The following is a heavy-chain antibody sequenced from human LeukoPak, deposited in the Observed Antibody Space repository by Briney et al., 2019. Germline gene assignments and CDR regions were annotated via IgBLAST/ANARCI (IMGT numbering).Heavy chain of an antibody. CDR3: AKDHIVVVTAIRPHYMDV. J-gene: IGHJ6*03. CDR2: ISGSGGST. D-gene: IGHD2-21*02. Sequence: GGSLRLSCAASGFTFSSYAMSWVRQAPGKGLEWVSAISGSGGSTYYADSVKGRFTISRDNSKNTLYLQMNSLRAEDTAVYYCAKDHIVVVTAIRPHYMDVWGKGTTVTVSS. CDR1: GFTFSSYA. V-gene: IGHV3-23*01.